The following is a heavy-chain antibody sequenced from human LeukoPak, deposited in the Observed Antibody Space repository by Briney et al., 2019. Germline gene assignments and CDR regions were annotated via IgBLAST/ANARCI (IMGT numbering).Heavy chain of an antibody. D-gene: IGHD2-2*01. CDR2: IYPCDSDT. J-gene: IGHJ4*02. V-gene: IGHV5-51*01. CDR3: ARRQGCSSSSCPPDY. CDR1: GYSFTTHW. Sequence: GEALKISCKCSGYSFTTHWIAWVRQMPGKGLEWMGSIYPCDSDTRYSPSFQGQVTISADKSITPAYLQWSSLKASDTAMYYCARRQGCSSSSCPPDYWGQGTLVTVSP.